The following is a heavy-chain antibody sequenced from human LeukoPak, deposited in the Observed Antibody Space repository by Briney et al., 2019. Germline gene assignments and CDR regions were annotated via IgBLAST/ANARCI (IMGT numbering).Heavy chain of an antibody. D-gene: IGHD4-17*01. CDR2: INSSGRS. V-gene: IGHV4-59*08. J-gene: IGHJ4*02. CDR1: GVSISSYF. Sequence: PGAPAVTCTVSGVSISSYFWSWIRQPPGKGLEAIEYINSSGRSNHTPAPNSPVTISVDTSKKQFSLKLSSVAAADTAVSYCAGLGYGDRFGYWGQGTLVTVSS. CDR3: AGLGYGDRFGY.